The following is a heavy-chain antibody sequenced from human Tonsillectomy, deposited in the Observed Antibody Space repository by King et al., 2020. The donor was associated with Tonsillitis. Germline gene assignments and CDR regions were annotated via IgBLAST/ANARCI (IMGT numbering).Heavy chain of an antibody. CDR1: GFTFKNYA. CDR3: ARDPPPFGHFDY. CDR2: ISGSGVNT. J-gene: IGHJ4*02. V-gene: IGHV3-23*04. Sequence: VQLVESGGGLVQPGGSLRLSCAASGFTFKNYAMSWVRQAPGKGLEWVSTISGSGVNTFHAASVKGRFTISRDNSNNTLFLQMSSLSAEDTAVYYCARDPPPFGHFDYRGQGTLVTVSS. D-gene: IGHD2/OR15-2a*01.